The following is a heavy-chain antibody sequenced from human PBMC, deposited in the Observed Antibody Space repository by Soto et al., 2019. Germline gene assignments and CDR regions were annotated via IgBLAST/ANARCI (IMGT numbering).Heavy chain of an antibody. Sequence: EASVKVSCKVSGYTLTELSMHWVRQAPGKGLEWMGGFDPEDGETIYAQKFQGRVTMTEDTSTDTAYMELSSLRSEDTAVYYCATDQPRHRYQLGAFDIWGQGTMVTVSS. V-gene: IGHV1-24*01. CDR1: GYTLTELS. J-gene: IGHJ3*02. CDR2: FDPEDGET. CDR3: ATDQPRHRYQLGAFDI. D-gene: IGHD2-2*01.